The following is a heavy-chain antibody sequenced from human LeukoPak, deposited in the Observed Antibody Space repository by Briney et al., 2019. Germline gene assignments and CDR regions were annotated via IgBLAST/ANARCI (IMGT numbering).Heavy chain of an antibody. D-gene: IGHD1-26*01. CDR3: AKDLLGQRELLAFDI. Sequence: GGSLRLSCAASGFTFSSYAMSWVRQAPGKGLECISGFSGSGGSTYYADSVKGRFTISRDNSKNTLYLQMNSLRAEDTAVYYCAKDLLGQRELLAFDIWGQGTMVTVSS. V-gene: IGHV3-23*01. CDR1: GFTFSSYA. CDR2: FSGSGGST. J-gene: IGHJ3*02.